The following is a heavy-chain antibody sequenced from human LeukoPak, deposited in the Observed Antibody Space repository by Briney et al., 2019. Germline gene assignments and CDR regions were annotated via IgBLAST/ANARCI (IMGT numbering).Heavy chain of an antibody. CDR2: IYPGDSDT. D-gene: IGHD6-6*01. CDR1: GYSFTSYW. Sequence: GEPLKISCKGSGYSFTSYWIGWVRQMPGKGLEWMGIIYPGDSDTRYSPSFQGQVTISADKSISTAYLQWSSLKASDTAMYYCARQRSSSTRFVDYWGQGTLVTVSS. V-gene: IGHV5-51*01. J-gene: IGHJ4*02. CDR3: ARQRSSSTRFVDY.